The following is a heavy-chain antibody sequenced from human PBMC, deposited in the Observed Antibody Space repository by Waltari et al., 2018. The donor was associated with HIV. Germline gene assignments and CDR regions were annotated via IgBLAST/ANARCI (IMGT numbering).Heavy chain of an antibody. CDR1: GFTFSTYW. Sequence: EVLLVESGGGLVQPGGSLRLSCAASGFTFSTYWMHWVRQAPGKGLVWVARIDEDVGITNYADSVEGPFTISRDNAQNTLYLQMNNLRAEDTATYYCARDLSGYSDYWGQGTLFTVSS. CDR3: ARDLSGYSDY. CDR2: IDEDVGIT. D-gene: IGHD3-3*01. V-gene: IGHV3-74*01. J-gene: IGHJ4*02.